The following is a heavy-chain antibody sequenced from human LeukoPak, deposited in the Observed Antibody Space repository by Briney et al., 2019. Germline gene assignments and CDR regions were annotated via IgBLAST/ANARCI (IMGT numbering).Heavy chain of an antibody. CDR1: GGSISSGAYY. CDR3: ARSRAGDYYFDY. V-gene: IGHV4-31*03. CDR2: IFDSGST. J-gene: IGHJ4*02. D-gene: IGHD4-17*01. Sequence: SETLSLTCTVSGGSISSGAYYWSWIRQHPGKGLEWIGYIFDSGSTYYNPSLKSRVTISVDTSKNQFSLKLSSVTAADTAVYYCARSRAGDYYFDYWGQGTLVTVSS.